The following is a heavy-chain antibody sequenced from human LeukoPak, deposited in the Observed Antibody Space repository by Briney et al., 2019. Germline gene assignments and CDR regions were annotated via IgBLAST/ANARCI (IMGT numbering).Heavy chain of an antibody. CDR3: ARDDPYGSGSYPNY. D-gene: IGHD3-10*01. CDR2: IWYDGSNK. V-gene: IGHV3-33*01. J-gene: IGHJ4*02. Sequence: GGSLRLSCAASGFTFSSYGMHWVRQAPGKGLEWEAVIWYDGSNKYYADSVKGRFTISRDNSKNTLYLQMNSLRAEDTAVYYCARDDPYGSGSYPNYWGQGTLVTVSS. CDR1: GFTFSSYG.